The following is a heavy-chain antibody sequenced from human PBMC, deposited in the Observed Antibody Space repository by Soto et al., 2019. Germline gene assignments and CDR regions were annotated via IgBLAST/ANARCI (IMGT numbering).Heavy chain of an antibody. CDR3: ARAVFGELSTF. CDR2: IYYSGST. Sequence: SETLSLTCTVSGGSISSGDYYWSWIRQPPGKGLEWIGYIYYSGSTYYNPSLKSRVTISVDTSKNQFSLKLSSVTAADTAVYYCARAVFGELSTFWGQGTLVTVSS. J-gene: IGHJ4*02. V-gene: IGHV4-30-4*01. D-gene: IGHD3-10*01. CDR1: GGSISSGDYY.